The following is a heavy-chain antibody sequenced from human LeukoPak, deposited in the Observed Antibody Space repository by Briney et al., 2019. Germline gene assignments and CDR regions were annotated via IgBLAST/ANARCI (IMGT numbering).Heavy chain of an antibody. CDR3: ARGDSVTTSLYWYFDL. Sequence: ASVKVSCKASGYTFTSYYMHWVRQAPGQGLEWMGIINPSGGSTSYAQKFQGRVTMTRDTSTSTVYMELSSLRSEDTAVYYCARGDSVTTSLYWYFDLWGRGTLVTVSS. CDR2: INPSGGST. J-gene: IGHJ2*01. CDR1: GYTFTSYY. V-gene: IGHV1-46*01. D-gene: IGHD4-17*01.